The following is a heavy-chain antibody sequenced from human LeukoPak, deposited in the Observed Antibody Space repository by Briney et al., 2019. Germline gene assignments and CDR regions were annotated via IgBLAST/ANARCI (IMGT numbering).Heavy chain of an antibody. CDR1: HYSISSGYY. J-gene: IGHJ4*02. CDR2: IFHSGST. CDR3: ATDSGSSPTFDY. V-gene: IGHV4-38-2*02. Sequence: SETLSLTCTVSHYSISSGYYWGWMRQPPGEGLEYIGSIFHSGSTYYNPSLKSRVTISVDTSKNQFSLKLSSVTAADTAVYYCATDSGSSPTFDYWGQGTLVTVSS. D-gene: IGHD1-26*01.